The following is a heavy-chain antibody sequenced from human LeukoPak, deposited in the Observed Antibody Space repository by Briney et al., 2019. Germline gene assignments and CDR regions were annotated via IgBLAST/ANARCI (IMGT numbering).Heavy chain of an antibody. J-gene: IGHJ4*02. D-gene: IGHD3-10*01. CDR2: ISGAGGST. Sequence: GGSLRLSCSASGFTFSRYGMSWVRRAPGKGLEWVSGISGAGGSTNYADSVKGRFTISRDNSKNTLYLQMNSLRAEDTAVYYCARALSYSGSYYTYWGQGTLVTVSS. CDR1: GFTFSRYG. V-gene: IGHV3-23*01. CDR3: ARALSYSGSYYTY.